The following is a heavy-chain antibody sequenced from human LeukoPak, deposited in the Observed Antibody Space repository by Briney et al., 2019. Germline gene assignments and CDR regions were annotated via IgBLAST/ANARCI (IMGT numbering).Heavy chain of an antibody. CDR2: IYYSGST. V-gene: IGHV4-59*01. J-gene: IGHJ6*03. CDR1: GGSFSGYY. D-gene: IGHD2-15*01. Sequence: SETLSLTCAVYGGSFSGYYWSWIRQPPGKGLEWIGYIYYSGSTNYNPSLKSRVTISVDTSKNHFSLKLSSVTAADTAVYYCARLGYCSGGSCYSHYYYYYMDVWGKGTTVSVSS. CDR3: ARLGYCSGGSCYSHYYYYYMDV.